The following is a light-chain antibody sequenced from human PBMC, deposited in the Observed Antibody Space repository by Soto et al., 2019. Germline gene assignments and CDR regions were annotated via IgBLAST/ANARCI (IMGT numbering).Light chain of an antibody. CDR2: LVS. J-gene: IGLJ1*01. CDR3: CSYAGSCIYV. CDR1: SSDVGNYNY. Sequence: QSALTQPRSVSGSPGQSVTISCTGTSSDVGNYNYVSWYQQHPGKAPKLMIYLVSKRPSGVPDRFSGSKSGNTASLTITGLQAEDEADYYCCSYAGSCIYVFGTGTKLTVL. V-gene: IGLV2-11*01.